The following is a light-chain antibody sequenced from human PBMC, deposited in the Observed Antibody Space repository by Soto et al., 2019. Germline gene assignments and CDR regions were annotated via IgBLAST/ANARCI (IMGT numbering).Light chain of an antibody. CDR1: QSVSSN. CDR2: GTS. CDR3: QQYNNWPPWT. Sequence: EIVLTQSPATLSLSPVERATLSCMASQSVSSNLAWYQQKPGQAPRLLIYGTSTRATGIPARFSGSGSGTEFTLTISSLQSEDFAVYYCQQYNNWPPWTFGQGTKVDI. V-gene: IGKV3-15*01. J-gene: IGKJ1*01.